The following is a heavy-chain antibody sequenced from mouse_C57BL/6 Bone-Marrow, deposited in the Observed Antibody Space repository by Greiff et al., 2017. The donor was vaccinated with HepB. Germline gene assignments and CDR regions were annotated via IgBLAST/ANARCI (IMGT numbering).Heavy chain of an antibody. CDR3: TRVGHYYGSTRYYFDY. CDR1: GYTFTSYW. Sequence: EVQLQQSGTVLARPGASVKISCKTSGYTFTSYWMHWVKQRPGQGLEWIGAIYPGNSDTSYNQKFKGKAKLTAVTSASTAYMELSSLTNEDSAVYYCTRVGHYYGSTRYYFDYWGQGTTLTVSS. D-gene: IGHD1-1*01. J-gene: IGHJ2*01. V-gene: IGHV1-5*01. CDR2: IYPGNSDT.